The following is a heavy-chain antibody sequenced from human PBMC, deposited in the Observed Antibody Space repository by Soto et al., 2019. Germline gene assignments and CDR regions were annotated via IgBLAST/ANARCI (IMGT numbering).Heavy chain of an antibody. V-gene: IGHV4-39*01. Sequence: SETLSLTCTVSGGSISSSSYYWGWIRQPPGKGLEWIGSIYYSGSTYYNPSLKSRVTISVDTSKNQFSLKLSSVTAADTAVYYCASNRDSSSWDWGYYYYGMDVWGPGTTVTVS. CDR1: GGSISSSSYY. J-gene: IGHJ6*02. CDR2: IYYSGST. D-gene: IGHD6-13*01. CDR3: ASNRDSSSWDWGYYYYGMDV.